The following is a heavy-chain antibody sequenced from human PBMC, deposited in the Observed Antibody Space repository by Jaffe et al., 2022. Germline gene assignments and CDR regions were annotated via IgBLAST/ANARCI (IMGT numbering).Heavy chain of an antibody. Sequence: EVQLLESGGGLVQPGGSLRLSCAASGFTFSSYAMSWVRQAPGKGLEWVSAISGSGGSTYYADSVKGRFTISRDNSKNTLYLQMNSLRAEDTAVYYCAKDSMALLWFREKGPEVFDPWGQGTLVTVSS. CDR2: ISGSGGST. D-gene: IGHD3-10*01. CDR3: AKDSMALLWFREKGPEVFDP. V-gene: IGHV3-23*01. CDR1: GFTFSSYA. J-gene: IGHJ5*02.